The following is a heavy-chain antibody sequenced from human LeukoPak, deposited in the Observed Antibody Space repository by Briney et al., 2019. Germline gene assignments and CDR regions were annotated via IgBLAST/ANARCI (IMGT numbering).Heavy chain of an antibody. J-gene: IGHJ4*02. CDR3: AISHRGYYDSSGYYYVNPVDY. V-gene: IGHV3-53*01. CDR2: IYSDNT. D-gene: IGHD3-22*01. CDR1: GFTVSSNS. Sequence: PGGSLRLSCTVSGFTVSSNSMSWVRQAPGKGLEWVSFIYSDNTHYSDSVKGRFTISRDNSKNTLYLQMNSLRAEDTAVYYCAISHRGYYDSSGYYYVNPVDYWGQGTLVTVSS.